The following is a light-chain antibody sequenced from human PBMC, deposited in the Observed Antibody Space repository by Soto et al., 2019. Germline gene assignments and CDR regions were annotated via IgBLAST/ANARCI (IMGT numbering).Light chain of an antibody. V-gene: IGKV1-9*01. CDR1: QAIARH. CDR3: QRIDTLPI. J-gene: IGKJ4*01. CDR2: AAS. Sequence: IQMTQSPSYLSASVGDTVSITCRASQAIARHVAWYQQIPGKAPRVLIHAASTLQSGVPSRFSGSGSGTDFTLTISGLQAEDFATYYCQRIDTLPIFGGGTKVEI.